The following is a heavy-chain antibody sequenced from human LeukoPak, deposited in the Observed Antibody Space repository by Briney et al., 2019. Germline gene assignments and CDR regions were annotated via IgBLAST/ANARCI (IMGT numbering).Heavy chain of an antibody. CDR1: GGSISSYY. V-gene: IGHV4-59*01. D-gene: IGHD3-10*01. CDR2: IYYSGST. Sequence: SETLSHTCTVSGGSISSYYWSWIRQPPGKGLEWIGYIYYSGSTNYNPSLKSRVTISVDTSKNQFSLKLSSVTAADTAVYYCASPPYGSGSNTDYWGQGTLVTVSS. J-gene: IGHJ4*02. CDR3: ASPPYGSGSNTDY.